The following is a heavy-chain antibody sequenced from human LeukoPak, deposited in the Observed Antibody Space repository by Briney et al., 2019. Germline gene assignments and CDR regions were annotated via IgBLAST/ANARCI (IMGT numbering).Heavy chain of an antibody. CDR3: ARDLYSYGYVNWFDP. D-gene: IGHD5-18*01. Sequence: PGGSLRLSCAASGFTFSSYEMNWVRQAPGKGLEWVSYISSSGTTIYYADSVKGRFTISRDNAKNSPYLQMNSLRAEDTAVYYCARDLYSYGYVNWFDPWGQGTLVTVSS. J-gene: IGHJ5*02. CDR2: ISSSGTTI. V-gene: IGHV3-48*03. CDR1: GFTFSSYE.